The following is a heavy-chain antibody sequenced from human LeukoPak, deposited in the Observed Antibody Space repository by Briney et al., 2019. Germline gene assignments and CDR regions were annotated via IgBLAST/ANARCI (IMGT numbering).Heavy chain of an antibody. CDR3: AKDRPRYSYGYFDY. Sequence: GGSLRLSCAASGFTFSSYGMHWVRQAPGKGLEWVAVISYDGSNKYYADSVKGRFTISRDNSKNTLYLQMNSLRAEDTAVYYCAKDRPRYSYGYFDYWGQGTLVTVSS. CDR1: GFTFSSYG. J-gene: IGHJ4*02. D-gene: IGHD5-18*01. V-gene: IGHV3-30*18. CDR2: ISYDGSNK.